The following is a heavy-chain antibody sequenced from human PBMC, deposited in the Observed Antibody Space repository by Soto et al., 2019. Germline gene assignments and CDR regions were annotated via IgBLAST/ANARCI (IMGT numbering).Heavy chain of an antibody. Sequence: PSETLSLTCTVSGGSISSGGYYWSWIRQHPGKGLEWIGYIYHSGSTNYNPSLKSRVTISVDTSKNQFSLKLTSVTAADTAVYYCARDNITGLFDYWGQGTLVTVSS. J-gene: IGHJ4*02. CDR3: ARDNITGLFDY. D-gene: IGHD3-10*01. CDR1: GGSISSGGYY. V-gene: IGHV4-31*03. CDR2: IYHSGST.